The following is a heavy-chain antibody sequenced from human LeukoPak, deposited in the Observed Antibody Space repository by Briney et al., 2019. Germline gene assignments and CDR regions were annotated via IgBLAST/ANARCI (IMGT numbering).Heavy chain of an antibody. J-gene: IGHJ4*02. CDR2: INSDGSST. Sequence: PGGSLRLSCAASGFTFSSDWMHWVRQAPGKGLVWVSRINSDGSSTSYADSVRGRFTVSRDNAKNTLYLQMNSLRAEDTAVYYCTSIPGDWGQGTLVTVSS. CDR1: GFTFSSDW. D-gene: IGHD7-27*01. V-gene: IGHV3-74*01. CDR3: TSIPGD.